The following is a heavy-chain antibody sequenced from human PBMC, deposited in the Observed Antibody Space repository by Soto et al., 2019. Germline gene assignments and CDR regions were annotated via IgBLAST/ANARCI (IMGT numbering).Heavy chain of an antibody. CDR1: GYTFTSYG. V-gene: IGHV1-18*01. CDR3: ARDFSSSRWFDP. J-gene: IGHJ5*02. D-gene: IGHD6-6*01. CDR2: ISAYNGNT. Sequence: QVQLVQSGAEVKKPGASVKVSCKASGYTFTSYGISWVRQAPGQGLEWMGWISAYNGNTNYAQKLQGRVTMTTDTPTSTAYIALRSLRSHGTDVSSFARDFSSSRWFDPWGQGTLVTVSS.